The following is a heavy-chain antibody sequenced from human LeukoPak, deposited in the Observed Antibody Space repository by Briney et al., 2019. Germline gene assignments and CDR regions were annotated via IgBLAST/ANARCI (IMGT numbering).Heavy chain of an antibody. D-gene: IGHD3-9*01. CDR2: ISWNSGSI. J-gene: IGHJ6*02. CDR1: GFTFDDYA. CDR3: AKDSFLTGYYMAGYYGMDV. V-gene: IGHV3-9*01. Sequence: QAGGSLRLSCAASGFTFDDYAMHWVRQAPGKGLEWVSGISWNSGSIGYADSVKGRFTISRDNAKNSLYLQMNSLRAEDTALYYCAKDSFLTGYYMAGYYGMDVWGQGTTVTVSS.